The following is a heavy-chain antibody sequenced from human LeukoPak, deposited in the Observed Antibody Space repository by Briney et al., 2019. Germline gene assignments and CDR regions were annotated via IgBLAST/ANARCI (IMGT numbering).Heavy chain of an antibody. V-gene: IGHV3-23*01. CDR1: GFTFSSYA. Sequence: GGSLRLSCTTSGFTFSSYAMSWVRQAPGKGLEWVSSISGRGANTHYADSVKGRFTISGDYSKNTLNLQMNSLRAEDTAVYYCAKFGRGFDTSGYYWFSNWGQGILVTVSS. J-gene: IGHJ4*02. CDR2: ISGRGANT. D-gene: IGHD3-22*01. CDR3: AKFGRGFDTSGYYWFSN.